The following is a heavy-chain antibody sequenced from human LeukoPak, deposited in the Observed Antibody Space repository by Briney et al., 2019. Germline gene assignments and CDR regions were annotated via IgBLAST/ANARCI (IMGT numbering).Heavy chain of an antibody. V-gene: IGHV3-66*01. J-gene: IGHJ4*02. CDR3: ATIGTGDYREDS. Sequence: GGPLRLSCVVSGFSVSNNYVSWVRQAPGKGLEWVSVIYADSVKGRFTISRDNSKNTVYLQMNSLRAEDTALYYCATIGTGDYREDSWGQGTLVTVSS. D-gene: IGHD3/OR15-3a*01. CDR2: I. CDR1: GFSVSNNY.